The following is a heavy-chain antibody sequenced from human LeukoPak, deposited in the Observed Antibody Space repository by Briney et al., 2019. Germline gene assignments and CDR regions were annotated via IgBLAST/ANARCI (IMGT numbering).Heavy chain of an antibody. CDR3: ATLPGSGSYYDFWSGYRYYMDV. CDR1: GGTFSSYA. Sequence: GSSVKVSCKASGGTFSSYAISWVRQAPGQGLEWMGGIIPMFGTANYAQKFQGRVTISADESTSTAYMELSSLRSEDTAVYYCATLPGSGSYYDFWSGYRYYMDVWGKGTTVTVSS. D-gene: IGHD3-3*01. J-gene: IGHJ6*03. V-gene: IGHV1-69*01. CDR2: IIPMFGTA.